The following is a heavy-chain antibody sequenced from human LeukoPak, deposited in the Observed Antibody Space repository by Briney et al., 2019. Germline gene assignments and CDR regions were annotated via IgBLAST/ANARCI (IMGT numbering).Heavy chain of an antibody. V-gene: IGHV1-46*01. CDR2: INPSGGST. J-gene: IGHJ6*03. D-gene: IGHD6-19*01. CDR3: ARVRAPRYSSGWQTYYYYYMDV. CDR1: GYTFTSYY. Sequence: ASVKVSCKASGYTFTSYYMHWVRQAPGQGLEWMGIINPSGGSTSYAQKFQGRVTMTRDMSTSTVYMELSSLRSEDTAVYYCARVRAPRYSSGWQTYYYYYMDVWGKGTTVTVSS.